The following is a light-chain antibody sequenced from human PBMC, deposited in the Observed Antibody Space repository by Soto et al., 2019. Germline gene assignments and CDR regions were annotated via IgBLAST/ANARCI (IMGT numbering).Light chain of an antibody. CDR1: QSVSNN. J-gene: IGKJ1*01. CDR2: GAS. V-gene: IGKV3-20*01. Sequence: EIVVTQSPATLSVSPGERATLTCRASQSVSNNLAWYQQKPGQAPRLLIYGASNRVTGIPDRFSGSGSGTDFTLTISRLEPEDFAVYYCQQYGSSGTFGQGTKVDIK. CDR3: QQYGSSGT.